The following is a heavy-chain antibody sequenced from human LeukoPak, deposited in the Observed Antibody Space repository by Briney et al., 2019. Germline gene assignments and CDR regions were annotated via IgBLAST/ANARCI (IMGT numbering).Heavy chain of an antibody. J-gene: IGHJ5*02. V-gene: IGHV3-7*01. D-gene: IGHD6-6*01. CDR2: IKPDGSAT. CDR1: GFSFSNFW. Sequence: GGSLRLSCAASGFSFSNFWMSWIRQAPGKGLEWVANIKPDGSATNYVDSVKGRFTISRDNAKNSLDLQMNSLRAEDTAVYYCARGGGSSSWGQGTLVTVSS. CDR3: ARGGGSSS.